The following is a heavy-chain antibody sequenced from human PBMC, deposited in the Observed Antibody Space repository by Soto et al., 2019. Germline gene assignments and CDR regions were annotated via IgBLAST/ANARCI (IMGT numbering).Heavy chain of an antibody. V-gene: IGHV3-15*01. CDR2: IKPKTDGGTT. D-gene: IGHD3-10*01. J-gene: IGHJ4*02. CDR1: GFTFSKTY. Sequence: RLSCAASGFTFSKTYMNWVRQAPGKGLEWVGRIKPKTDGGTTDYAAPVEGRFTISRDDPKNTLYLQMNSLKTDDTAVYYCSTVRTYWGQGTLVTVSS. CDR3: STVRTY.